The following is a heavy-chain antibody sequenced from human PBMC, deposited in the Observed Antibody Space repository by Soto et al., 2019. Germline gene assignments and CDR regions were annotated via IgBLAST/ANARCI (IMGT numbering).Heavy chain of an antibody. D-gene: IGHD5-12*01. J-gene: IGHJ5*01. CDR3: ARDSKWLIINGNWFDS. V-gene: IGHV1-18*04. CDR1: GYNFINYG. Sequence: QVQLVQSRAEVKKPGASVKVSCKFSGYNFINYGMTWVRQAPGQGLEWMGWISGSNGATKYAQRFQARVTLTTDTSTNTAYMELRSLRLDDTAVYYCARDSKWLIINGNWFDSWGQGTLVTVSS. CDR2: ISGSNGAT.